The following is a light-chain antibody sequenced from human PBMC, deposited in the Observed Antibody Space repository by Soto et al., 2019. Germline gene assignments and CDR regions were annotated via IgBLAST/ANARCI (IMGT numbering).Light chain of an antibody. CDR1: SSDVGGYDL. V-gene: IGLV2-23*01. CDR3: CSYAGSSTYV. Sequence: QSVLTQPASVSGSPGQSITISCTGTSSDVGGYDLVSWYQHHPGKAPKLMIYEGSKRPSGVSNRFSGSKSGNTASLTISGLQADDEADYYCCSYAGSSTYVFGTGTKVTVL. J-gene: IGLJ1*01. CDR2: EGS.